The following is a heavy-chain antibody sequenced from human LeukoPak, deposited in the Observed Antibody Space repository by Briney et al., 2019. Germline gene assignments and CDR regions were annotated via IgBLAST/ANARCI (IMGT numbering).Heavy chain of an antibody. V-gene: IGHV3-23*01. CDR1: GFTFSSYA. Sequence: GGPLRLSCAASGFTFSSYAMSWVRQAPGKGLEWVSAISGSGGSTYYADSVKGRFTISRDNSKNTLYLQMNSLRAEDTAVYYCAKSPGVTKRLDYWGQGTLVTVSS. CDR3: AKSPGVTKRLDY. J-gene: IGHJ4*02. CDR2: ISGSGGST. D-gene: IGHD4-17*01.